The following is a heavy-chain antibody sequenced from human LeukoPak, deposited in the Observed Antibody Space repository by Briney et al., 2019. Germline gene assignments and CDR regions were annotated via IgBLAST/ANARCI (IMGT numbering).Heavy chain of an antibody. CDR2: INPNSGDT. J-gene: IGHJ4*02. D-gene: IGHD2-2*01. CDR3: ARDYCSSTSCLFDY. V-gene: IGHV1-2*06. CDR1: GYTFTGYH. Sequence: ASVKVSCKASGYTFTGYHMHWVRQAPGQGLEWIGRINPNSGDTNYAQKFQGRVTMTRDTSISTAYMDLSRLRSDDTAVYYCARDYCSSTSCLFDYWGQGTLVTVSS.